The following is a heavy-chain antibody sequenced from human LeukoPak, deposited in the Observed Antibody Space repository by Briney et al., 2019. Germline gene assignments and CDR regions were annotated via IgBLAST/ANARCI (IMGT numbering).Heavy chain of an antibody. CDR1: GGSISSYY. Sequence: SETLSLTCTASGGSISSYYWSWIRQPPGKGLEWIGYIYYSGSTNYNPSLKSRATISVDTSKNQFSLKLSSVTAADTAVYYCARERGALSFDYWGQGTLVTVSS. CDR2: IYYSGST. J-gene: IGHJ4*02. V-gene: IGHV4-59*01. D-gene: IGHD5-12*01. CDR3: ARERGALSFDY.